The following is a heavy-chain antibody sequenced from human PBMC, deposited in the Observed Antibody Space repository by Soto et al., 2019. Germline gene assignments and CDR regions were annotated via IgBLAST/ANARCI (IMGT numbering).Heavy chain of an antibody. CDR2: IYYTGAA. CDR3: ASGTFNTLSWHS. D-gene: IGHD2-2*02. Sequence: SELLSVSWSVLGGTSFTVGGCRIFARLLPGKGLQWVGYIYYTGAAYYNPALQSRVTISLDTSENQFSLKLTSVTAADTVVYYCASGTFNTLSWHSWGQGRQVTVSS. V-gene: IGHV4-31*02. CDR1: GGTSFTVGGC. J-gene: IGHJ4*02.